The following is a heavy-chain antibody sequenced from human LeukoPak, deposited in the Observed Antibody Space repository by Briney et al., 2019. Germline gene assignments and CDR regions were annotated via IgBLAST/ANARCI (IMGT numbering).Heavy chain of an antibody. Sequence: PSETLSLTCTVSGDSISSSRYYWGWIRQPPGKGLEWIGSIYYSGSTHYNPSLKSRVTISVDTSKNQFSLNLSSVTAADTAVYYCARHGESNSWYTWFDPWGQGTLVTVSS. CDR2: IYYSGST. J-gene: IGHJ5*02. CDR3: ARHGESNSWYTWFDP. V-gene: IGHV4-39*01. D-gene: IGHD6-13*01. CDR1: GDSISSSRYY.